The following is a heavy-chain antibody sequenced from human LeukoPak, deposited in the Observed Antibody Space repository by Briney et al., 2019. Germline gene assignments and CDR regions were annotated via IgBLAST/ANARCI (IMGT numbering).Heavy chain of an antibody. D-gene: IGHD3-22*01. V-gene: IGHV1-46*01. CDR2: INPSGGST. CDR3: ARDLGMAARIVVVPGIFDY. Sequence: ASVTVSCKASGYTFTSYYMHWVRQAPGQGLEWMGIINPSGGSTSYAQKFQGRVTMTRDTSTSTVYMELSSLRSEDTAVYYCARDLGMAARIVVVPGIFDYWGQGTLVTVSS. J-gene: IGHJ4*02. CDR1: GYTFTSYY.